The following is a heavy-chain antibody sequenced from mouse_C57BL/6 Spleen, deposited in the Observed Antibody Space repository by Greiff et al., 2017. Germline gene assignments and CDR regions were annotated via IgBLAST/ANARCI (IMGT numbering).Heavy chain of an antibody. CDR2: ISSGSSTI. CDR1: GFTFSDYG. Sequence: EVKLVESGGGLVKPGGSLKLSCAASGFTFSDYGMHWVRQAPEKGLEWVAYISSGSSTIYYADTVTGRFTISRDNAKNTLFLQMTSLRSEDTAMYYCARGDDYDDAMDYWGQGTSVTVSS. D-gene: IGHD2-4*01. V-gene: IGHV5-17*01. J-gene: IGHJ4*01. CDR3: ARGDDYDDAMDY.